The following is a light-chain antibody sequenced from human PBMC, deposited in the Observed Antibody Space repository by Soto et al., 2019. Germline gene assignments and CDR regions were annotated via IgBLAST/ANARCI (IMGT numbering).Light chain of an antibody. CDR3: QQSDSYYYT. J-gene: IGKJ2*01. CDR2: AAS. Sequence: DIQMTQSPSSLSVSVGDRVTITCRASQSITNYLNWYQQKPGKAPKLLVYAASSLQSGVPSRFSGNVSGTDFTLTISSLQPEDFATYYCQQSDSYYYTFGQGTKLEIK. CDR1: QSITNY. V-gene: IGKV1-39*01.